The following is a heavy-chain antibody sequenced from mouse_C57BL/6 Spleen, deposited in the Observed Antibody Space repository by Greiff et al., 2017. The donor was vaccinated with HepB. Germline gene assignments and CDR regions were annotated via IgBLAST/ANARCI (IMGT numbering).Heavy chain of an antibody. Sequence: DVKLVESGAELVRPGASVKLSCTASGFNIKDDYMHWVKQRPEQGLEWIGWIDPENGDTEYASKFQGKATITADTYSNTADLHLRSLTAEDTAVYYCTARGGWGQGTTLTVSS. J-gene: IGHJ2*01. CDR3: TARGG. V-gene: IGHV14-4*01. CDR1: GFNIKDDY. CDR2: IDPENGDT.